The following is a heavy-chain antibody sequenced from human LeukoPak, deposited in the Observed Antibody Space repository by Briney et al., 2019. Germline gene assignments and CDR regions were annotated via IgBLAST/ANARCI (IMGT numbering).Heavy chain of an antibody. D-gene: IGHD2-21*02. CDR2: MYYSGSL. CDR1: GGSISSSSYY. Sequence: SETLSLTCSVSGGSISSSSYYWGCIRQPPGKGLEWVGSMYYSGSLFYKPPLNRPVSRSVDTCENHYHLQLSSVSAADTAVYYCAIHLTSTLGVDYWGGGPLVSVSS. CDR3: AIHLTSTLGVDY. J-gene: IGHJ4*02. V-gene: IGHV4-39*01.